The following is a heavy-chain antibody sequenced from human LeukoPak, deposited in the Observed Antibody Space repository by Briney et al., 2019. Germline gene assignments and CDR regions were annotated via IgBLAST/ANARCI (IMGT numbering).Heavy chain of an antibody. CDR1: GGSISSGGYY. CDR3: AGKARSGWYIPSRWWFDP. V-gene: IGHV4-61*08. D-gene: IGHD6-19*01. Sequence: SETLSLTCTVSGGSISSGGYYWSWIRQPPGTGLEWIGYIYYSGSTNYNPSLKSRVTISVDTSKNQFSLKLSSVTAADTAVYYCAGKARSGWYIPSRWWFDPWGQGTLVTVSS. CDR2: IYYSGST. J-gene: IGHJ5*02.